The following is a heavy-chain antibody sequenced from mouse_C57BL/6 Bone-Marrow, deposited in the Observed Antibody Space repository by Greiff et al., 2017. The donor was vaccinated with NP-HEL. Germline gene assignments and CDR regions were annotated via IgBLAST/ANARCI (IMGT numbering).Heavy chain of an antibody. CDR1: GYTFTDYN. D-gene: IGHD2-3*01. V-gene: IGHV1-22*01. CDR2: INPNNGGT. CDR3: ARRILYDGYLAWFAY. J-gene: IGHJ3*01. Sequence: EVQLQQSGPELVKPGASVKMSCKASGYTFTDYNMHWVKQSHGKSLEWIGYINPNNGGTSYNQKFKGKATLTVNKSSSTAYMELRSLTSEDSAVYYCARRILYDGYLAWFAYWGQGTLVTVSA.